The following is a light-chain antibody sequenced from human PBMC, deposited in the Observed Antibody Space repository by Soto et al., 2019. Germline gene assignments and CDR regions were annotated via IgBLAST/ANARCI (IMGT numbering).Light chain of an antibody. CDR3: QQYNSYSYT. CDR1: ESVSSW. J-gene: IGKJ2*01. Sequence: DIQMTQSPSTLSASVGDRVTITCRASESVSSWLAWYQQKPGKAPKLLMYKASSLQSGVPSRFSGSGSGTEFTLTISSLQPDDFATYCCQQYNSYSYTFGQGTKLEIK. CDR2: KAS. V-gene: IGKV1-5*03.